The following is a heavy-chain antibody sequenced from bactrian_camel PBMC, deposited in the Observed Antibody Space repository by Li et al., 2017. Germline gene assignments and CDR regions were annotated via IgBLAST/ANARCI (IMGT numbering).Heavy chain of an antibody. CDR1: GFTLSSYR. J-gene: IGHJ4*01. D-gene: IGHD3*01. V-gene: IGHV3S1*01. CDR2: ISNGAGTT. Sequence: HVQLVESGGGLMQPGGSLRLSCAASGFTLSSYRTYWVRQAPGKGLEWVSGISNGAGTTYYPDSVKGRFTISRDNAKNTMYLQMNSLKPEDAGLYRCVAESLCAWLGTTEGYFGQGTQVTVS.